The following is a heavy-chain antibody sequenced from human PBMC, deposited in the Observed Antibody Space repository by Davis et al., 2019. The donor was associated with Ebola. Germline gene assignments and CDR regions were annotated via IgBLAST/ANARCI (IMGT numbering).Heavy chain of an antibody. J-gene: IGHJ6*02. CDR2: INFIDSRA. Sequence: PGGSLRLSCAASGITSNINAMSWVRQAPGKGLEWVSAINFIDSRADYADSVKGRFTISRDNSKNTLYLQMNSLRAEDTAVYYCAKDPERWLQLHYYYYGMDVWGQGTTVTVSS. V-gene: IGHV3-23*01. CDR1: GITSNINA. D-gene: IGHD5-24*01. CDR3: AKDPERWLQLHYYYYGMDV.